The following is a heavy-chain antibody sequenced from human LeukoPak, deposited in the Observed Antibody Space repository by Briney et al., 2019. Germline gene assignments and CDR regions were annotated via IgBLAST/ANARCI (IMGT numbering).Heavy chain of an antibody. Sequence: PSETLSLTCSVSGASIRSYYWSWIRQPPGKGLEWIGYIYTSGSTNHSPSLKGRVSLSMDTSKNHFSLKLSSVTAADTAVYYCARAGSSSWNMIDAFDIWGQGTMVTVSS. CDR1: GASIRSYY. CDR3: ARAGSSSWNMIDAFDI. CDR2: IYTSGST. V-gene: IGHV4-4*09. J-gene: IGHJ3*02. D-gene: IGHD6-13*01.